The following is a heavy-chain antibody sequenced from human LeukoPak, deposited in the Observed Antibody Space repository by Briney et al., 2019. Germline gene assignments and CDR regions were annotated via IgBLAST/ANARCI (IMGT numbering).Heavy chain of an antibody. V-gene: IGHV3-7*01. D-gene: IGHD3-10*01. CDR1: GFTLSSYW. CDR3: ARFKNYGD. Sequence: GGSLRLSCADTGFTLSSYWMSWVRQAPGKGLEWVATIKQDGSEKYYVDSVKGRFTISRDSAKNSLYLQMNSLRAEDTAVYYCARFKNYGDWGQGTLVTVSS. J-gene: IGHJ4*02. CDR2: IKQDGSEK.